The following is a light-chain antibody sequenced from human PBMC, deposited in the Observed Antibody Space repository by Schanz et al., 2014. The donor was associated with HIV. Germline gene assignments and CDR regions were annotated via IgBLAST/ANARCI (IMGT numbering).Light chain of an antibody. CDR3: QQYGSLPRT. CDR1: QSVSSSY. V-gene: IGKV3-20*01. J-gene: IGKJ1*01. Sequence: ENVLTQSPGTLSLSPGERATLSCRASQSVSSSYLAWYQQKPGQAPRLLIYDASSRATGIPGRFSGSGSGTDFTLTISRLEPEDFAVYYCQQYGSLPRTFGQGTKIELK. CDR2: DAS.